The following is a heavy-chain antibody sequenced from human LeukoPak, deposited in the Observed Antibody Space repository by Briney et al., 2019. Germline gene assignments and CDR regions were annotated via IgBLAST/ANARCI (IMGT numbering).Heavy chain of an antibody. CDR2: IWYDGSNE. D-gene: IGHD5-24*01. Sequence: PGRSLRLSCAASGFTFSDFGMHWVRQAPGKGLEWVAVIWYDGSNEYYADSVKGRFTISRDNSKNTLYLQMNSLRAEDTAVYYCARVGANGYNYRYFDYWGQGTLVTVSS. CDR3: ARVGANGYNYRYFDY. CDR1: GFTFSDFG. J-gene: IGHJ4*02. V-gene: IGHV3-33*01.